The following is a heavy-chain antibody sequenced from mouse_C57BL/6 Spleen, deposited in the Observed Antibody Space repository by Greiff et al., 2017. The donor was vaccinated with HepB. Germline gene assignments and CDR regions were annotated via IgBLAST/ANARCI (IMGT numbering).Heavy chain of an antibody. CDR2: ISSGGSYT. Sequence: EVKLVESGGDLVKPGGSLKLSCAASGFTFSSYGMSWVRQTPDKRLEWVATISSGGSYTYYPDSVKGRFTISRDNAKNTLYLQMSSLKSEDTTMYYCARSGDYYAMDYWGQGPSVTVSS. CDR3: ARSGDYYAMDY. J-gene: IGHJ4*01. CDR1: GFTFSSYG. V-gene: IGHV5-6*01.